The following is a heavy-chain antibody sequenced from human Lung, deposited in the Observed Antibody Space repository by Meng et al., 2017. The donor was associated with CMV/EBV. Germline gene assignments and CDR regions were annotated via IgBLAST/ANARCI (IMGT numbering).Heavy chain of an antibody. Sequence: GESXKISCGASGFIFSSAWMSWVRQAPGKGLEWVGRIRSKTNGGTTDYAAPVKGRLTISRDDSRSTLYLQMNSLKTEDTAVYYCTTDAYGVVVPFDYWGQGXLVTVSS. CDR1: GFIFSSAW. D-gene: IGHD3-3*01. CDR3: TTDAYGVVVPFDY. V-gene: IGHV3-15*01. J-gene: IGHJ4*02. CDR2: IRSKTNGGTT.